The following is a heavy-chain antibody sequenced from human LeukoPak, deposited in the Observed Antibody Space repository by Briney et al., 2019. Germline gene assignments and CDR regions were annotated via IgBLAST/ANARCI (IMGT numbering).Heavy chain of an antibody. Sequence: GGSLRLSCAASGFTFSSYSMNWVRQAPGKGLEWVSSISSSSSYIYYADSVKGRFTIPRDNAKNSLYLQMNSLRAEDTAVYYCARDPFDCSGGSCPGDYWGQGTLVTVSS. CDR2: ISSSSSYI. V-gene: IGHV3-21*01. CDR1: GFTFSSYS. D-gene: IGHD2-15*01. J-gene: IGHJ4*02. CDR3: ARDPFDCSGGSCPGDY.